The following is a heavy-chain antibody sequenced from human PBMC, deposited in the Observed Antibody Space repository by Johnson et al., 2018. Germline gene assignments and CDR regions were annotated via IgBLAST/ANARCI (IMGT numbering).Heavy chain of an antibody. CDR3: AREWLDDAFDI. D-gene: IGHD6-19*01. CDR2: ISSDGRNT. J-gene: IGHJ3*02. Sequence: QVQLVESGGGVVQPGMSLRLSCAGSGFIFNNYAMHWVRQAPGKGLEWVTVISSDGRNTYYADSVKGRFTISRDNAKNTLYLQMNSLRAEDTAVYYCAREWLDDAFDIWGQGTMVTVSS. V-gene: IGHV3-30*04. CDR1: GFIFNNYA.